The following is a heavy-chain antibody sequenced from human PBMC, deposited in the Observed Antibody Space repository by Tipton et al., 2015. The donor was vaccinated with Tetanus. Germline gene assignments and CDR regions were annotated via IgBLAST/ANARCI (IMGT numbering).Heavy chain of an antibody. D-gene: IGHD3-22*01. CDR3: VKEHYYESSGYYKYYFDY. J-gene: IGHJ4*02. CDR1: GFTFSSYA. V-gene: IGHV3-64D*08. Sequence: SLRLSCSASGFTFSSYAMHWVRQAPGKGLEYVSAISSNGGSTYYADSVKGRFTISRDNSKNTLYLQMSSLRAEDTAVYYCVKEHYYESSGYYKYYFDYWGQGTLVTVSS. CDR2: ISSNGGST.